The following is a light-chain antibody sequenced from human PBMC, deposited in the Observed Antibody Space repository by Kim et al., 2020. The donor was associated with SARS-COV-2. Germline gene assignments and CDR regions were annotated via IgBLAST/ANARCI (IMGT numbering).Light chain of an antibody. J-gene: IGLJ3*02. CDR1: SLRSYY. V-gene: IGLV3-19*01. CDR2: GKN. CDR3: NSRDSSDNHLV. Sequence: SSELTQDPAVSVALGQTVRITCQGDSLRSYYASWYQQKPGQAPVLVIYGKNNRPSGSPDRFSGSSSGNTASLTITGAQAEDEADYYCNSRDSSDNHLVFG.